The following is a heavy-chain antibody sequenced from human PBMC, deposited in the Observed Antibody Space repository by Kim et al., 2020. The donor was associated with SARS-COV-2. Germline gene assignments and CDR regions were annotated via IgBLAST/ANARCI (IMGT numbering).Heavy chain of an antibody. J-gene: IGHJ3*02. CDR1: GGSISSSSYY. D-gene: IGHD3-3*01. CDR3: ASAPPTYDFWSGYYPRHAFDI. Sequence: SETLSLTCTVSGGSISSSSYYWGWIRQPPGKGLEWIGSIYYSGSTYYNPSLKSRVTISVDTSKNQFSLKLSSVTAADTAVYYCASAPPTYDFWSGYYPRHAFDIWGQGTMVTVSS. CDR2: IYYSGST. V-gene: IGHV4-39*01.